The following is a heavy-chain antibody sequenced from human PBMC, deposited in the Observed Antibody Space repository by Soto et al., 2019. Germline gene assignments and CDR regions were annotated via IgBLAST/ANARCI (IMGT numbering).Heavy chain of an antibody. Sequence: ASVKVSCKASGYTFTSYGISWVRQAPGQGLEWMGWISAYNGNTNYAQKLQGRVTMTTDTSTSTAYMELRSLRSDDTAVYYCARYYDFWSGYYTWFDPWGQGTLVPVSS. CDR3: ARYYDFWSGYYTWFDP. J-gene: IGHJ5*02. CDR1: GYTFTSYG. D-gene: IGHD3-3*01. CDR2: ISAYNGNT. V-gene: IGHV1-18*01.